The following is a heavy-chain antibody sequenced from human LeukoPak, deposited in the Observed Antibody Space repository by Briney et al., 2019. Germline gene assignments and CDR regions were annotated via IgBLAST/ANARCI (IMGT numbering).Heavy chain of an antibody. V-gene: IGHV3-7*01. Sequence: GGSLRLSCAASGFTFSSYWMSWVRQAPGKGLEWVANIKQDGSEKYYVDSVKGRFTISRDNSKNTLYLQMNSLRAEDTAVYYCARGYCSGGSCYSDAFDIWGQGTMVTVSS. D-gene: IGHD2-15*01. J-gene: IGHJ3*02. CDR2: IKQDGSEK. CDR1: GFTFSSYW. CDR3: ARGYCSGGSCYSDAFDI.